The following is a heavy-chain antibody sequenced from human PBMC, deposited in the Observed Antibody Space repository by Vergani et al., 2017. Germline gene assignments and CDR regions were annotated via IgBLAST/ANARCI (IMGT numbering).Heavy chain of an antibody. CDR3: AKGAQVRGVINSYYYYGMDV. CDR2: ISVSGRSI. D-gene: IGHD3-10*01. CDR1: GFNFNNYV. V-gene: IGHV3-23*04. Sequence: EVQLVESGGALIQPGGSLRLSCAASGFNFNNYVITWIRQAPGRGLEWVSGISVSGRSIYYADSVKGRFTISRDNSKNTLSLQMNSLRAADTAVYYCAKGAQVRGVINSYYYYGMDVWGQGTTVTVSS. J-gene: IGHJ6*02.